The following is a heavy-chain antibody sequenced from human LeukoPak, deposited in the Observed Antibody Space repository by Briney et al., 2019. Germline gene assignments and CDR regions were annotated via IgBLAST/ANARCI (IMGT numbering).Heavy chain of an antibody. Sequence: SETLTLTCAVYGGSFSGYYRRWIRQPPGKGLEWIGEIYHSGSTNYNPSLKGRVTISVDTSKNQFSLKLNSVTAADTAVYYCARGQDILTGSVPMSWFDPWGQVTLVTVS. CDR2: IYHSGST. CDR3: ARGQDILTGSVPMSWFDP. V-gene: IGHV4-34*01. CDR1: GGSFSGYY. D-gene: IGHD3-9*01. J-gene: IGHJ5*02.